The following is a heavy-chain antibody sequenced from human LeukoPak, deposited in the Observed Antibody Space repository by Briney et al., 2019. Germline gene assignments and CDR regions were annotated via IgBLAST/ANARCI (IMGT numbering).Heavy chain of an antibody. J-gene: IGHJ5*02. CDR3: ARETTIFGVVIDFGVNWFDP. V-gene: IGHV3-23*01. CDR2: ISGSGGST. D-gene: IGHD3-3*01. CDR1: GFTFSSYA. Sequence: GGSLRLSCAASGFTFSSYAMSWVRQAPGKGLEWVSAISGSGGSTYYADSVKGRFTISRDNSKNTLYLQMNSLRAEDTAVYYCARETTIFGVVIDFGVNWFDPWGQGTLVTVSS.